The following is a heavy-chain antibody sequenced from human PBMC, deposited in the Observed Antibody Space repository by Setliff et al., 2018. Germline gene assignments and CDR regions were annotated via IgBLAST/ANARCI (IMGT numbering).Heavy chain of an antibody. D-gene: IGHD2-2*01. J-gene: IGHJ5*02. CDR1: GFNFGDYG. CDR2: IRSKAYGGTT. CDR3: TYYCSSTSCYRDLDWFDP. Sequence: GGSLRLSCTTSGFNFGDYGMNWVRQAPGKGLEWVGFIRSKAYGGTTEYAASVKGRFTISRDDSKSIAYLQMNSLKAEDTAVYYCTYYCSSTSCYRDLDWFDPWGQGTLVTVSS. V-gene: IGHV3-49*04.